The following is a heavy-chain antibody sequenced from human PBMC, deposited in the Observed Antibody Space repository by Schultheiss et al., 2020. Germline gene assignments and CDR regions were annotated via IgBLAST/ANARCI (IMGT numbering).Heavy chain of an antibody. CDR1: GFTFSSYW. J-gene: IGHJ5*02. Sequence: GGSLRLSCAASGFTFSSYWMSWVRQAPGKGLEWVANIKQDGSEKYYVDSVKGRFTISRDNAKNSLYLQMNSLRAEDTAVYYCAREDVIREANWFDPWGQGTLGTVA. V-gene: IGHV3-7*05. D-gene: IGHD1-26*01. CDR2: IKQDGSEK. CDR3: AREDVIREANWFDP.